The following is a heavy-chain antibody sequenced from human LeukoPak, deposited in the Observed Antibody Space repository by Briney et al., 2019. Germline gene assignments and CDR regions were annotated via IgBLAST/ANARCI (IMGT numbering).Heavy chain of an antibody. V-gene: IGHV4-38-2*02. CDR3: AREDYYFDS. CDR1: GYSISSGYY. CDR2: IYHSGST. J-gene: IGHJ4*02. Sequence: SETLSLTCTVSGYSISSGYYWGWIRQPPGKGLEWIGSIYHSGSTYYNPSLKSRVTISLDTSKNQFSLSLHSVTAADSAVYYCAREDYYFDSWGQGTLVAVSS.